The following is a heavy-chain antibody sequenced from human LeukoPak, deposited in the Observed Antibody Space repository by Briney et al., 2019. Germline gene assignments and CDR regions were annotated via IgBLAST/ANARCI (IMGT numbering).Heavy chain of an antibody. CDR2: ISYDGSNK. V-gene: IGHV3-30*03. CDR3: ASPKGYSLFDY. Sequence: GRSLRLSCAASGFTFSSYGMHWVRQAPGKGLEWVAVISYDGSNKYYADSVKGRFTISRDNSKNTLYLQMNSLRAEDTAVYYCASPKGYSLFDYWGQGTLVTVSS. J-gene: IGHJ4*02. CDR1: GFTFSSYG. D-gene: IGHD3-22*01.